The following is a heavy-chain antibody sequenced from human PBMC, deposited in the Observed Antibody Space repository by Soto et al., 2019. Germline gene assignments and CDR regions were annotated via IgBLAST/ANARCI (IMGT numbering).Heavy chain of an antibody. Sequence: PGKGLEWVAVLSFDETKKNYADSVKGRFTSSRDNSKNTLYLQMDSLRPEETAVYFCAEGNEYGPGTFTFRGHGTLVTVSS. V-gene: IGHV3-30-3*02. J-gene: IGHJ4*01. CDR2: LSFDETKK. CDR3: AEGNEYGPGTFTF. D-gene: IGHD3-10*01.